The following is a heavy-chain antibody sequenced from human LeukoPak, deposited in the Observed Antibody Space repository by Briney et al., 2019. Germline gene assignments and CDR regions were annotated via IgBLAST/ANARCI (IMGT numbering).Heavy chain of an antibody. V-gene: IGHV3-48*03. Sequence: GGSLRLSCAASGFTFSSYEMNWVRKAPGKGLEWVSYISSSGSTIYYADSVKGRFTISRDNAKNSLYLHMNSLRAEDTAVYYCARGTWYYYDSSGPNYFDYWGQGTLVTVSS. CDR2: ISSSGSTI. J-gene: IGHJ4*02. CDR1: GFTFSSYE. CDR3: ARGTWYYYDSSGPNYFDY. D-gene: IGHD3-22*01.